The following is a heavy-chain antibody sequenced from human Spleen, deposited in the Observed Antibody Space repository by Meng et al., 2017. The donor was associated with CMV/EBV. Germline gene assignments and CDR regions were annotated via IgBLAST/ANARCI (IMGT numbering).Heavy chain of an antibody. CDR3: SRETPLGYCGGGNCYSGAFDI. J-gene: IGHJ3*02. D-gene: IGHD2-15*01. CDR2: VRSRVNGATS. CDR1: GFTFGDYA. V-gene: IGHV3-49*04. Sequence: GESLKISCITSGFTFGDYAISWVRQAPGKGLEWVGFVRSRVNGATSESAASVKGRFTISRDDSKGIAYLQMDSLTTEDTALYYCSRETPLGYCGGGNCYSGAFDIWGQGTMVTVSS.